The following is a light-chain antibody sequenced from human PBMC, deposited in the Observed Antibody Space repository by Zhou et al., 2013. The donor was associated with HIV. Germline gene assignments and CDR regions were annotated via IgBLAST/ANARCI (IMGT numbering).Light chain of an antibody. J-gene: IGKJ4*01. Sequence: DIQMTQSPSTLSASVGDRVTITCRASQSISSWLAWYQQKPGKAPKLLISSASNLRSGVPSRFSGSGYGTDFTLTISSLQPEDFGTYYCQEGANFPPAFGGGTKVEIK. CDR2: SAS. CDR3: QEGANFPPA. V-gene: IGKV1-12*01. CDR1: QSISSW.